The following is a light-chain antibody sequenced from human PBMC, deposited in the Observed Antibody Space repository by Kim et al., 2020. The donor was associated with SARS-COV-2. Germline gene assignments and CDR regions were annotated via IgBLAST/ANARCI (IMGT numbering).Light chain of an antibody. CDR1: NIGRKS. Sequence: SVAPGGTATITCGGNNIGRKSVHWYQQKPGQAPVLVISYDTDRPSGIPERFSGSNSGNTATLTISRVEAGDEADYYGQVWDDGSVIFGGGTQLTVL. CDR2: YDT. J-gene: IGLJ2*01. V-gene: IGLV3-21*04. CDR3: QVWDDGSVI.